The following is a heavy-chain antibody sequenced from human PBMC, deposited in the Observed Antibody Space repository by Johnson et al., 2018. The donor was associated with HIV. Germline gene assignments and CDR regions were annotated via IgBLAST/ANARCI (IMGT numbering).Heavy chain of an antibody. J-gene: IGHJ3*02. D-gene: IGHD3/OR15-3a*01. CDR3: TTAELGWTGLGALDI. Sequence: VQLVESGGGVVRPGGSLRLSCAASGFTFSNAWMSWVRQAPGKGLEWVGRIKSKTDGGTTDYAAPVKGRFTISRDDSKNTLYLQMDSLKTEDTAVYYCTTAELGWTGLGALDIWGQGTMVTVSS. V-gene: IGHV3-15*01. CDR1: GFTFSNAW. CDR2: IKSKTDGGTT.